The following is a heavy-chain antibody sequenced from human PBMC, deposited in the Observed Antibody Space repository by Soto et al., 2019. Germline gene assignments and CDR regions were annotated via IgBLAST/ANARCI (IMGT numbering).Heavy chain of an antibody. CDR2: INPNGGST. J-gene: IGHJ6*03. Sequence: ASVKVSCKASGYTFINYYIHWVRQAPGQGLEWMGVINPNGGSTVYAQKFQGRVTLTRDTSTSTVYVELSSLRSDDTAVYFCVRATAARQMDYSYNYYLHIWGKGTTVTVSS. V-gene: IGHV1-46*03. CDR3: VRATAARQMDYSYNYYLHI. CDR1: GYTFINYY. D-gene: IGHD6-6*01.